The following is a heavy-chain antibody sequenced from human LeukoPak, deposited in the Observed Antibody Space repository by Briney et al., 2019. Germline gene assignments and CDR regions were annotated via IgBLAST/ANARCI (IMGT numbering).Heavy chain of an antibody. CDR1: GYTFTSYD. J-gene: IGHJ4*02. CDR3: ARDLFDYYGSGSYYVGGY. CDR2: MNPNSGNT. D-gene: IGHD3-10*01. V-gene: IGHV1-8*01. Sequence: ASVKVSCKASGYTFTSYDINWVRQATGQGLEWMGWMNPNSGNTGYAQKFQGRVTMTTDTSTSTAYMELRSLRSDDTAVYYCARDLFDYYGSGSYYVGGYWGQGTLVTVSS.